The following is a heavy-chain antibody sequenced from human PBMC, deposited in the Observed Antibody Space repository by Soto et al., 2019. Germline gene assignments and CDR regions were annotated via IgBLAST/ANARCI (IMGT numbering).Heavy chain of an antibody. V-gene: IGHV4-4*02. Sequence: PSETLSLTCAVSGGSISSSNWWSWVRQPPGKGLEWIGEIYHSGSTNYNPSLKSRVTISVDKSKNQFSLRLSSVTAADTAVYYCARLIAARREDYFDYWGQGTLVTVSS. D-gene: IGHD6-6*01. CDR3: ARLIAARREDYFDY. J-gene: IGHJ4*02. CDR2: IYHSGST. CDR1: GGSISSSNW.